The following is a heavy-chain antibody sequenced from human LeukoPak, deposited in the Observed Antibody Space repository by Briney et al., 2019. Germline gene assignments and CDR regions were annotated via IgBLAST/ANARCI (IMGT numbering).Heavy chain of an antibody. CDR1: GFVFTGYG. Sequence: ASVRLSCKASGFVFTGYGFTWVRQAPGQGLEWMGWISANDGKIHYSERHQGRVTMSTDTVTSTVYMELRSLRSDDTAVYYCARELHVERDDYWGQGTLSPSP. D-gene: IGHD1-1*01. J-gene: IGHJ4*02. V-gene: IGHV1-18*01. CDR2: ISANDGKI. CDR3: ARELHVERDDY.